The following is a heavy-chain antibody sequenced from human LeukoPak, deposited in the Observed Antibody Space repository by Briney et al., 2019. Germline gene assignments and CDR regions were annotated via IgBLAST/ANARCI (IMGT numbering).Heavy chain of an antibody. J-gene: IGHJ4*02. CDR1: GYTLTDLS. CDR2: FDPEDGET. CDR3: ATGGIAAAGNYFDY. V-gene: IGHV1-24*01. Sequence: ASVKVSCKISGYTLTDLSMHWVRQAPGKGLEWMGGFDPEDGETIYAQKFQGRVTMTEDTSTDTAYMELSSLRSEDTAVYYCATGGIAAAGNYFDYWGQGTLVTVSS. D-gene: IGHD6-13*01.